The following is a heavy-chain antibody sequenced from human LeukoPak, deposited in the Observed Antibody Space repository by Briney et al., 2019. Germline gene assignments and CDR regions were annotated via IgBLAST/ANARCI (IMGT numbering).Heavy chain of an antibody. CDR2: ISYDGSNK. Sequence: GGSLRLSCAASGFTSSSYAMHWVRQAPGKGLEWVAVISYDGSNKYYADSVKGRFTISRDNSKNTLYLQMNSLRAEDTAVYYCARARYCSGGSCYWFDPWGQGTLVTVSS. CDR3: ARARYCSGGSCYWFDP. CDR1: GFTSSSYA. V-gene: IGHV3-30*04. J-gene: IGHJ5*02. D-gene: IGHD2-15*01.